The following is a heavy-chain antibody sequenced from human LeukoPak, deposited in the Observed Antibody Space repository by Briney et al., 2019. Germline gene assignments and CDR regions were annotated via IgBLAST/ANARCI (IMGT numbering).Heavy chain of an antibody. Sequence: SETLSLTCAVYGGSFSGYYWSWIRQPPGKGLEWIGEINHSGSTNYNPSLKSRVTISVDTSKNQFSLKLSSVTAADTAVYYCARDRDLYDILTGYYKRYWFDPWGQGNLVTVSS. J-gene: IGHJ5*02. CDR1: GGSFSGYY. CDR3: ARDRDLYDILTGYYKRYWFDP. CDR2: INHSGST. V-gene: IGHV4-34*01. D-gene: IGHD3-9*01.